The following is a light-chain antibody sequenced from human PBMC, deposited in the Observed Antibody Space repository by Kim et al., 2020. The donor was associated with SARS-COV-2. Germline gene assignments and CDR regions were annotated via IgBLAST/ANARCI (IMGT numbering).Light chain of an antibody. CDR2: TNN. V-gene: IGLV1-44*01. Sequence: GQRVSISCSGSFSNIGGNNVNWYQHIPGRAPRLLIHTNNQRPSGVPDRFAGSTSDTSASLAISGLQSDDEADYYCAAWDGRLNAYVFGTGTKVTVL. CDR1: FSNIGGNN. J-gene: IGLJ1*01. CDR3: AAWDGRLNAYV.